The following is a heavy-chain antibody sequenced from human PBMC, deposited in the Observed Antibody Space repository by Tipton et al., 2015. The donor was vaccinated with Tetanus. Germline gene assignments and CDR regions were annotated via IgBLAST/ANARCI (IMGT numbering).Heavy chain of an antibody. J-gene: IGHJ5*02. CDR3: ARHLFRTGHSSMDP. CDR1: GYSFSNANFW. D-gene: IGHD5-12*01. Sequence: QLVQSGAGVKKAGESLKISCKASGYSFSNANFWIGWVRQMPGKGLEWMGIIYPIDSETRYSPSFEGQVTFSADKSTNTAYLQWSSLKASDTAVYFCARHLFRTGHSSMDPWGQGTLVTVSS. CDR2: IYPIDSET. V-gene: IGHV5-51*01.